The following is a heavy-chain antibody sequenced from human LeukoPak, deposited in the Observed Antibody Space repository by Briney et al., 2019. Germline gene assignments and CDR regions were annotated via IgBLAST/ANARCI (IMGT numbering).Heavy chain of an antibody. CDR1: GFTFSSYA. CDR3: AREGWYCSSTSCYVGGFDY. D-gene: IGHD2-2*01. Sequence: PGGSLRLSCAASGFTFSSYAMHWVRQAPGKGLEWVAVISYDGSNKYYADSVKGRFTISRDNAKNTLYLQMNSLRAEDTAVYYCAREGWYCSSTSCYVGGFDYWGQGTLVTVSS. CDR2: ISYDGSNK. V-gene: IGHV3-30-3*01. J-gene: IGHJ4*02.